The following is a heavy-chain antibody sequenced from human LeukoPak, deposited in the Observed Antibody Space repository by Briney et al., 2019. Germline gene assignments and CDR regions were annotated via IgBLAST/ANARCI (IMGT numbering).Heavy chain of an antibody. Sequence: GGSLRLSCAASGFTFSSYAMSWVRQAPGKGPEWVSAISGSGGSTYYADSVKGRFTISRDNSKNTLYLQMNSLRAEDTAVYYCAKDGNNYYGSGSYHSWGQGTLVTVSS. CDR3: AKDGNNYYGSGSYHS. J-gene: IGHJ4*02. CDR1: GFTFSSYA. V-gene: IGHV3-23*01. CDR2: ISGSGGST. D-gene: IGHD3-10*01.